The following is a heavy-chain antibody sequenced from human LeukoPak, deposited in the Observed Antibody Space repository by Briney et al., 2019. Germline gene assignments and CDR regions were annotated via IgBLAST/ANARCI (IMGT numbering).Heavy chain of an antibody. V-gene: IGHV4-61*02. Sequence: SETLSLTCTVSGGSISSRLYYWGWIRQPPEKGLEWIGRIHTSGSTNYNPSLKSRVTVSADTSKNQFSLILSSVTAADTAVYYCAREFFWSGYPAWGQGTLVTVSS. CDR2: IHTSGST. CDR3: AREFFWSGYPA. D-gene: IGHD3-3*01. CDR1: GGSISSRLYY. J-gene: IGHJ5*02.